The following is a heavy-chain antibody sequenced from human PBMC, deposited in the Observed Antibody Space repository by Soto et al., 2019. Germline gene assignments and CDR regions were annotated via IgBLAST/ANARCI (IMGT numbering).Heavy chain of an antibody. D-gene: IGHD4-17*01. J-gene: IGHJ4*02. CDR1: GSSISDEYH. CDR2: ISYTGTT. Sequence: SETLSLTCTVSGSSISDEYHWTWIRQSPAKGLEWIGYISYTGTTYYNPSLKSRVTISGDTSKNQFSLRMASVTAADTAVYYCARQTTVTTTRRFFDSWGQGSLVTVSS. CDR3: ARQTTVTTTRRFFDS. V-gene: IGHV4-30-4*01.